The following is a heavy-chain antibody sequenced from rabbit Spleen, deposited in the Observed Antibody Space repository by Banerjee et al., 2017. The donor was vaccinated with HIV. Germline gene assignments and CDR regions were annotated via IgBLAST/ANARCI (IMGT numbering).Heavy chain of an antibody. Sequence: QEQLVESGGGLVKPQGSLTLTCKASGFSFSDRDVMCWVRQAPGKGLQWIACINTYTGKAVYATWANGRFTVSRTSSTTVTLQMTSLTAADTATYFCARGGYAGGDAGYAYAFNLWGPGTLVTVS. J-gene: IGHJ4*01. CDR2: INTYTGKA. D-gene: IGHD6-1*01. CDR3: ARGGYAGGDAGYAYAFNL. V-gene: IGHV1S45*01. CDR1: GFSFSDRDV.